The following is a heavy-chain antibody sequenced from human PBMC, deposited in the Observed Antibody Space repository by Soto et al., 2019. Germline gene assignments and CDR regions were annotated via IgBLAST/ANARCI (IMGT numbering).Heavy chain of an antibody. V-gene: IGHV1-24*01. D-gene: IGHD3-3*01. Sequence: PGKGLEWMGGFDPEDGETIYAQKFQGRVTMTEDTSTDTAYMELSSLRSEDTAVYYCATDLKPYYDFWGGYYIWGQGTLVTVSS. J-gene: IGHJ4*02. CDR2: FDPEDGET. CDR3: ATDLKPYYDFWGGYYI.